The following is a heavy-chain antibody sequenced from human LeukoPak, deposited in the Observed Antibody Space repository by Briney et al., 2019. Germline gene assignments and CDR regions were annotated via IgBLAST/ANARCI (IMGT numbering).Heavy chain of an antibody. J-gene: IGHJ4*02. CDR2: IYYSGST. V-gene: IGHV4-59*01. CDR1: GGSISSYY. CDR3: ARELAAAGTGFDY. D-gene: IGHD6-13*01. Sequence: SETLSLTCTVYGGSISSYYWSWIPQPPGKGLEWIGYIYYSGSTNYNPSLKSRVTISVDTSKNQFSLKLSSVTAADTAVYYCARELAAAGTGFDYWGQGTLVTVSS.